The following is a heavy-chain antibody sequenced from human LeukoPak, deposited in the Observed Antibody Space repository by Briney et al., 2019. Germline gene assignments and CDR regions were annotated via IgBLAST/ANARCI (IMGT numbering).Heavy chain of an antibody. CDR1: GFTFSSYW. Sequence: GGSLRLSCAASGFTFSSYWMSWVRQAPGKGLEWVANIKQDGSEKYYVDSVKGRFTISRDNAKNSLYLQMNSLRAEETAVYYCARDLDYYDSSGYNWFDPWGQGTLVTVSS. V-gene: IGHV3-7*01. CDR2: IKQDGSEK. J-gene: IGHJ5*02. D-gene: IGHD3-22*01. CDR3: ARDLDYYDSSGYNWFDP.